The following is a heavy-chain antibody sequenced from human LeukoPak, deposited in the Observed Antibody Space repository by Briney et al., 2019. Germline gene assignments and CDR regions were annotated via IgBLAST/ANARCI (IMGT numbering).Heavy chain of an antibody. CDR3: ARDRSISAAGDTY. Sequence: GGSLRLSCAASGFTFSDHYMDWVRQAPGKGLVWVSRVNRDGSSTSYADSVKGRFTVSRDNAKNTLSLQMNSLRAEDTAVYYCARDRSISAAGDTYWGQGTLVTVSS. CDR2: VNRDGSST. CDR1: GFTFSDHY. J-gene: IGHJ4*02. V-gene: IGHV3-74*01. D-gene: IGHD6-13*01.